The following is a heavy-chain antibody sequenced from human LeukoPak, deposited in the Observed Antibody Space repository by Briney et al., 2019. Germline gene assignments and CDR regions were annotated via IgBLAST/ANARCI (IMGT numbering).Heavy chain of an antibody. V-gene: IGHV1-18*01. Sequence: ASVKVSCKASGYTFTSYGISWVRQALGQGLEWMGWISAYNGNRNYAQKLQGRVTMTTDTSTSKAYMELRSLRSDDTAVYYCARDGVGDGYNYAIDYWGQGTLVTVSS. CDR2: ISAYNGNR. CDR1: GYTFTSYG. D-gene: IGHD5-24*01. CDR3: ARDGVGDGYNYAIDY. J-gene: IGHJ4*02.